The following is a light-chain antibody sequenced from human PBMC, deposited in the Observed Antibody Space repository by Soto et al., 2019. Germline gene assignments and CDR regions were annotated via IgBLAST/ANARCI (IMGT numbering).Light chain of an antibody. CDR2: DVN. V-gene: IGLV2-14*03. Sequence: QSALTQPASVSGSPGQSITISFTGTTSDIGTYDYVSWYKQHPDKAPKLIIYDVNSRPSGISNRFSGSKSGNTASLTVSGLQPEAEGYYYCSSYTTTYSLVFGGGTQLTVL. J-gene: IGLJ2*01. CDR1: TSDIGTYDY. CDR3: SSYTTTYSLV.